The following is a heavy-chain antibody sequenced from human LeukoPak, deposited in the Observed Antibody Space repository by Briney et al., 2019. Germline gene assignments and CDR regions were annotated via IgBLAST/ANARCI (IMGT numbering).Heavy chain of an antibody. D-gene: IGHD2-15*01. V-gene: IGHV4-34*01. CDR1: GGSFSGYY. J-gene: IGHJ6*03. CDR3: ARMFGCSGGSCYSELYYYYMDV. CDR2: INHSGST. Sequence: PSETLSLTCAVYGGSFSGYYWSWIRQPPGKGLEWIGEINHSGSTNYNPSLKSRVTISVDTSKNQFSLKLSSVTAADTAVYYCARMFGCSGGSCYSELYYYYMDVWGKGTTVTISS.